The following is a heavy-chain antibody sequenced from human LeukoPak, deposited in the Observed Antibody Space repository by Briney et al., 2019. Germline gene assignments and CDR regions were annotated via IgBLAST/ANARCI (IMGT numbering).Heavy chain of an antibody. CDR1: GYTFTSYG. CDR3: ARVETTMVRGPVYYYYGMDV. J-gene: IGHJ6*02. Sequence: GASVKVSCKASGYTFTSYGIIWLRQAPGQGLEWMGWISAYNGNTNYAQKLQGRVAMTTDTSTSTAYMELRSLRSDDTAVYYCARVETTMVRGPVYYYYGMDVWGQGTTVTVSS. CDR2: ISAYNGNT. D-gene: IGHD3-10*01. V-gene: IGHV1-18*01.